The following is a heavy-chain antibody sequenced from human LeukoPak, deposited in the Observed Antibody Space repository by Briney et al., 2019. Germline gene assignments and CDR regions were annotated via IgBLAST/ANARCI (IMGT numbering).Heavy chain of an antibody. CDR2: ISSSGSTI. D-gene: IGHD6-6*01. V-gene: IGHV3-11*04. CDR3: ARTLIEYSVSSCYFDY. Sequence: GGSLRLSCAASGFTFSDYYMSWIRQAPGKGLEWVSYISSSGSTIYYADSVKGRFTISRDNAKNSLYLQMNSLRAEDTAVYYCARTLIEYSVSSCYFDYWGQGTLVTVSS. CDR1: GFTFSDYY. J-gene: IGHJ4*02.